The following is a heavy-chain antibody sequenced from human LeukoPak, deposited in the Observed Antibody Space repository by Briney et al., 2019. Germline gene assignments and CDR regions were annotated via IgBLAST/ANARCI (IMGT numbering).Heavy chain of an antibody. CDR1: GFTFSSYT. J-gene: IGHJ4*02. Sequence: PGGSLRLSCAASGFTFSSYTMNWVRQAPGKGLEWVSYISSSSIYTNYADSVKGRFTISRDNAKNSLYLQMNSLRAEDTAVYYCARDREYYFDYWGQGTLVTVSS. CDR3: ARDREYYFDY. CDR2: ISSSSIYT. V-gene: IGHV3-21*05.